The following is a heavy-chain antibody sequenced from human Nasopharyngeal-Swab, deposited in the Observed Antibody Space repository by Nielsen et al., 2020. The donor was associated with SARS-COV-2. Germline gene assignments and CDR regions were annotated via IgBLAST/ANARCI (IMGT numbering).Heavy chain of an antibody. CDR3: ARESSAADY. CDR1: DFTFSHYW. D-gene: IGHD6-13*01. V-gene: IGHV3-7*01. J-gene: IGHJ1*01. CDR2: INHDGSQK. Sequence: GESLKISCRASDFTFSHYWMSWVRQAPGKGLEWVANINHDGSQKYYVDSVKGRFTISRDNSKNSIYLQMDRLRVEDTAVYYCARESSAADYWGQGTLVTVSS.